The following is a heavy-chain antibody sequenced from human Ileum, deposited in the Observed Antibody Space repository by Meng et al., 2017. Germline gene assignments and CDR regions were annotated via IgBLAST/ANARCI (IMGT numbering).Heavy chain of an antibody. V-gene: IGHV4-61*08. Sequence: QVRLQESGPGLVRPSETLSLICTVSGGSVSTSDYQWGWIRQPPGKGLEWIGYAGTNYNPSLKSRVTISVDTSKRQFSLKLTSVTAADTAVYYCARDHWGSLDYWGQGILVTVS. J-gene: IGHJ4*02. CDR3: ARDHWGSLDY. CDR1: GGSVSTSDYQ. CDR2: AGT. D-gene: IGHD7-27*01.